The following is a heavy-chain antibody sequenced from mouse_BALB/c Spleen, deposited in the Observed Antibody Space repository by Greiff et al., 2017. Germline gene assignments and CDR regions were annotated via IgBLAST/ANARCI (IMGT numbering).Heavy chain of an antibody. D-gene: IGHD3-3*01. CDR3: TRERGTSWYFDV. J-gene: IGHJ1*01. V-gene: IGHV5-6-4*01. CDR2: ISSGGSYT. Sequence: VASGGGLVKPGGSLKLSCPASGFTFSSYTMSWVRQPPEKGLEWVATISSGGSYTYYPDSVKGRFPISRDKAKNTLYLQMSSLKSEDTAMYYWTRERGTSWYFDVWGAGTTVTVSS. CDR1: GFTFSSYT.